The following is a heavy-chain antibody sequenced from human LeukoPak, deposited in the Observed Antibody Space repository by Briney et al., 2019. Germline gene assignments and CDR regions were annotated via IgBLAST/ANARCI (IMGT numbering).Heavy chain of an antibody. CDR2: VNPADSDT. J-gene: IGHJ1*01. CDR3: ATVPRIPAVGNTEYFQY. V-gene: IGHV5-51*01. Sequence: GESLKISCKGSGYSFTSYWIAWVRQMPGKGLEWMGIVNPADSDTRYSPSFEGQVTISVDKSISTAYLQWSSLQASDSAIYYCATVPRIPAVGNTEYFQYWGQGTLVTVPS. D-gene: IGHD6-13*01. CDR1: GYSFTSYW.